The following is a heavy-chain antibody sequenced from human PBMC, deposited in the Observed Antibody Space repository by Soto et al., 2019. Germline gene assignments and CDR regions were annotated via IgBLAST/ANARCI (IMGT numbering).Heavy chain of an antibody. D-gene: IGHD3-16*01. V-gene: IGHV4-59*01. J-gene: IGHJ5*02. CDR1: GGSISSYY. CDR2: IYYSGST. Sequence: SETLSLTCTVSGGSISSYYWSWIWQPPGKGLEWIGYIYYSGSTNYNPSLKSRVTISVDTSKNQFSLKLSSVTAADTAVYYCASAEKSYGRDWFDPWGQGTLVTVSS. CDR3: ASAEKSYGRDWFDP.